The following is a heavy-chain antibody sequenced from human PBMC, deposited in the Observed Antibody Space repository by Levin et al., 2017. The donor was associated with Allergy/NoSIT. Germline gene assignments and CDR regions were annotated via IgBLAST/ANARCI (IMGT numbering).Heavy chain of an antibody. CDR2: IRSKANSYAT. Sequence: GGSLRLSCAASGFTFSGSAMHWVRQASGKGLEWVGRIRSKANSYATAYAASVKGRFTISRDDSKNTAYLQMNSLKTEDTAVYYCTRPQGLLWFGELLNEDYWGQGTLVTVSS. D-gene: IGHD3-10*01. CDR1: GFTFSGSA. CDR3: TRPQGLLWFGELLNEDY. J-gene: IGHJ4*02. V-gene: IGHV3-73*01.